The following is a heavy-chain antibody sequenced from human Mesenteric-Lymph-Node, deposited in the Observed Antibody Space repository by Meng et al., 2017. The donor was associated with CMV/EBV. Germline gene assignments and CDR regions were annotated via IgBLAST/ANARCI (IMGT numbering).Heavy chain of an antibody. V-gene: IGHV4-34*09. CDR3: ARVGQLLTMDY. CDR1: GGSFSGYY. CDR2: INHSGST. J-gene: IGHJ4*02. D-gene: IGHD2-2*01. Sequence: SETLSLTCAVYGGSFSGYYWSWIRQPPGKGLEWIGEINHSGSTNYNPSLKSRVTISVDTSKNQFSLKLSSVTAADTAVYYCARVGQLLTMDYWGQGTLVTVSS.